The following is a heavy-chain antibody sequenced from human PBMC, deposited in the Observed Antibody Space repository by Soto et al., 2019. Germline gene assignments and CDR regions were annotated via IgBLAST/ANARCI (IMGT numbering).Heavy chain of an antibody. CDR3: AKDISDFCSGYPYYYYGMDV. Sequence: EVQLVESGGGLVQPGRSLRLSCAASGFTFDDYAMHWVRQAPGKGLEWVSGISWNSGSIGYADYVKGRFTISRDNAKNSLYLQMNSLRAEDTALYYCAKDISDFCSGYPYYYYGMDVWGQGTTVTVSS. J-gene: IGHJ6*02. V-gene: IGHV3-9*01. D-gene: IGHD3-3*01. CDR1: GFTFDDYA. CDR2: ISWNSGSI.